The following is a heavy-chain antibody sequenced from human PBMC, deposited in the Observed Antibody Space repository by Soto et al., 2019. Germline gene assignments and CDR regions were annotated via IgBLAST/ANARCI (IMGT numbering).Heavy chain of an antibody. D-gene: IGHD3-10*01. J-gene: IGHJ6*02. Sequence: QVQLVQSGAEVKKPGSSVKVSCKASGGTFSSYVISWVRQAPGQGLEWMGGIIPIFGTSNYAQKIHGRVTITADASTSTAYMELSSLRSEDTAVYYCARARDYGSGSYIGPYYYYGMDVWGQGTTVTVSS. CDR3: ARARDYGSGSYIGPYYYYGMDV. CDR1: GGTFSSYV. CDR2: IIPIFGTS. V-gene: IGHV1-69*01.